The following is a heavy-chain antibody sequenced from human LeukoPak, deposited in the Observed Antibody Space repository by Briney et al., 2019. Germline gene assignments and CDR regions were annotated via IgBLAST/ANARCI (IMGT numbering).Heavy chain of an antibody. Sequence: PGGSLRLSCAASGFTFSNYAMSWVRQAPGKGLEWVSTISGDGDSTYFIDSVKGRFTLSRDNSKNTLYLQMNSLRAEDTAVYYCAKFYSSGWTYFFDYWGQGTLVTVSS. CDR3: AKFYSSGWTYFFDY. J-gene: IGHJ4*02. D-gene: IGHD6-19*01. V-gene: IGHV3-23*01. CDR2: ISGDGDST. CDR1: GFTFSNYA.